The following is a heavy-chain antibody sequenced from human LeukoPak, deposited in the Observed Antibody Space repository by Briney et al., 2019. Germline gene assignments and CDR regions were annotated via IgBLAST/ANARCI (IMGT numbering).Heavy chain of an antibody. D-gene: IGHD6-19*01. CDR2: ISAYNGNT. V-gene: IGHV1-18*01. Sequence: GASVKVSCKASGGTFSSYAISWVRQAPGQGLEWMGWISAYNGNTNYAQKLQGRVTMTTDTSTSTAYMELRSLRSDDTAVYYCARDVPYSSVLVGMDVWGQGTTVTVSS. CDR3: ARDVPYSSVLVGMDV. J-gene: IGHJ6*02. CDR1: GGTFSSYA.